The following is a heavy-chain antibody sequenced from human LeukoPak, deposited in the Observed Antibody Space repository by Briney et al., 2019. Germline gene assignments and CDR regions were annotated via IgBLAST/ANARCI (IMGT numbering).Heavy chain of an antibody. V-gene: IGHV1-46*01. CDR1: GYTFTSYY. Sequence: ASVKVSCKAYGYTFTSYYMHWVRQAPGQGLEWMGIINPSGGSTSYAQKFQGRVTMTRDTSTSTVYMELSSLRSEDTAVYYCARVQLATLDAFDIWGQGTMVTVSS. CDR3: ARVQLATLDAFDI. J-gene: IGHJ3*02. D-gene: IGHD5-24*01. CDR2: INPSGGST.